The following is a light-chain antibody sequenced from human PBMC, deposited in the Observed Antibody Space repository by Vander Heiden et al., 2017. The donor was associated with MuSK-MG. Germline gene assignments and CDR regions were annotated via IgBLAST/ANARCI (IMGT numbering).Light chain of an antibody. J-gene: IGLJ3*02. CDR3: QSADSTGASRV. Sequence: SYELTQTPSVSVSPGQTARITCSGDARPKQYSYWYQQKAGQAPILIIYKHRERPSGIPERFSGSTSGTTVTLTISGVQAEDEADYYCQSADSTGASRVFGGGTRLTVL. V-gene: IGLV3-25*03. CDR2: KHR. CDR1: ARPKQY.